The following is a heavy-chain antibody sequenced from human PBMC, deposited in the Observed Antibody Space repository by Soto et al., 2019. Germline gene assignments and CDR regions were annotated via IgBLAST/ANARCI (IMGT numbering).Heavy chain of an antibody. CDR3: ARGTTYCAGVDY. CDR2: ISGDGSIT. V-gene: IGHV3-74*01. CDR1: GFTFPSYW. Sequence: EVQLVESGGGLVQPGGSLTLSCAASGFTFPSYWLHWVRQAPGKGLVWVSRISGDGSITNYTDAVKGRFTISRDNAKNTFYLQMNNLRAEDTAVYYCARGTTYCAGVDYWGQGTLVTASS. J-gene: IGHJ4*02. D-gene: IGHD2-2*01.